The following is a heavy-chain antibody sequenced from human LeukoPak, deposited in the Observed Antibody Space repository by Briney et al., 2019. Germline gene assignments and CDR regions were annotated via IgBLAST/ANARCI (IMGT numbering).Heavy chain of an antibody. Sequence: SETLSLTCAVYGGSFSGYSWSWIRQPPGKGLEWIGYIYHSGSTYYNPSLKSRVTISVDRSKNQFSLKLSSVTAADTAVYYCARVRRYSGSENYYYYGMDVWGQGTTVTVSS. CDR3: ARVRRYSGSENYYYYGMDV. CDR1: GGSFSGYS. CDR2: IYHSGST. D-gene: IGHD5-12*01. J-gene: IGHJ6*02. V-gene: IGHV4-30-2*01.